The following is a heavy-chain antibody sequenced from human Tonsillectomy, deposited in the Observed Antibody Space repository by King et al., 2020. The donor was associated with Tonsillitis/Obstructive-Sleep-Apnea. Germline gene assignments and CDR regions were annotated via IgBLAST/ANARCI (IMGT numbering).Heavy chain of an antibody. Sequence: VQLQESGGGVVQPGRSLRLSCAASGFTFSSYAMHWVRQAPGKGLEWVAVISYDGSNNYYADSVKGRFTISRDNSKNTLYLQMNSLRAADTAVYYCARGEWFGDLLYYFDYWGQGTLVTVSS. CDR2: ISYDGSNN. D-gene: IGHD3-10*01. V-gene: IGHV3-30*04. CDR3: ARGEWFGDLLYYFDY. J-gene: IGHJ4*02. CDR1: GFTFSSYA.